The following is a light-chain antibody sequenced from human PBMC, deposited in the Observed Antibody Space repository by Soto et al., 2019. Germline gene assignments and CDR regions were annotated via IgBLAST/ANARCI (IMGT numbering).Light chain of an antibody. CDR3: QQYGNSPPT. V-gene: IGKV3-20*01. Sequence: EIVLTQSPGTLSLSPGERATLSCRASQSLSSTYLAWYQQKPGQAPRLLIYGASSRATGIPDRFIGSGSATDFTLTISRLKPEDFAVYHCQQYGNSPPTFGGGTKVEI. CDR2: GAS. J-gene: IGKJ4*01. CDR1: QSLSSTY.